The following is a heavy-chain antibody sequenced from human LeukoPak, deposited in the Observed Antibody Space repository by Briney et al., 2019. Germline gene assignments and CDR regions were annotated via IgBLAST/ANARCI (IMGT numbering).Heavy chain of an antibody. V-gene: IGHV3-53*05. Sequence: GGSLRLSCAASGFTVSSNYMSWVRQAPGKGLEWVSVIYSGGSTYYADSVKGRFTISRDNSKNTLYLQMNSLRAEDTAVYYCARDSSGYYPPDYWGQGTLVTVSS. D-gene: IGHD3-22*01. CDR1: GFTVSSNY. CDR2: IYSGGST. CDR3: ARDSSGYYPPDY. J-gene: IGHJ4*02.